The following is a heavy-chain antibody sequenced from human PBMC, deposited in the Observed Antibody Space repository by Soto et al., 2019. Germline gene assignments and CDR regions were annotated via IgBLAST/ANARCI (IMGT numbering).Heavy chain of an antibody. CDR2: INPNGGST. CDR3: ATSIKSAMAFDY. V-gene: IGHV1-46*01. Sequence: ASVKVSCKASGGTFTHYYIHWVRQAPGQGLEWMAIINPNGGSTTYAQKFRAGFTVTRDTSTSTVYMEVNSLRSEDSAVYYCATSIKSAMAFDYWGQGTLVTVSS. CDR1: GGTFTHYY. D-gene: IGHD5-18*01. J-gene: IGHJ4*02.